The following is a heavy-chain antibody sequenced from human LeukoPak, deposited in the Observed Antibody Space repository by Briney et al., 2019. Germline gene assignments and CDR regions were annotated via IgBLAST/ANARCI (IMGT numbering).Heavy chain of an antibody. CDR3: ARLGSVGYYNYQYMDI. J-gene: IGHJ6*03. D-gene: IGHD3-10*01. V-gene: IGHV4-34*01. Sequence: SSETLSLTCALYGGSFSGYYWSWIRQPPGKGLEWIGEINDIVNTNYDPSLKSRLTISVDTSKNQFSLSLTSATAADTAVYFCARLGSVGYYNYQYMDIWGNGTTVTVSS. CDR2: INDIVNT. CDR1: GGSFSGYY.